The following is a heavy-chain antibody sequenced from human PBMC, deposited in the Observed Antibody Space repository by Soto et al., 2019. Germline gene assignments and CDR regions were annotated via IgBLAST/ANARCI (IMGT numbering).Heavy chain of an antibody. CDR1: GFTFSSYA. V-gene: IGHV3-23*01. Sequence: EVQLLESGGGLVQPGGSLRLSCAASGFTFSSYAMSWVRQAPGKGLEWVSAISGSGGSTYYADSVKGRFTISIDNSKNTLYLQMNSLTAEDTAVYYCAKASTMIVVVKPYFHYLGHGTLVTVSS. J-gene: IGHJ4*01. D-gene: IGHD3-22*01. CDR3: AKASTMIVVVKPYFHY. CDR2: ISGSGGST.